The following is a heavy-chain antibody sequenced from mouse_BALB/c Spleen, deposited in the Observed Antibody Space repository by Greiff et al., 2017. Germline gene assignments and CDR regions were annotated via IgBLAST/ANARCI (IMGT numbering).Heavy chain of an antibody. D-gene: IGHD2-4*01. Sequence: EVHLVESGGGLVKPGGSLKLSCAASGFTFSSYAMSWVRQSPEKRLEWVAEISSGGSYTYYPDTVTGRFTISRDNAKNTLYLEMSSLRSEDTAMYYCAISTMITTFAYWGQGTLVTVSA. CDR2: ISSGGSYT. CDR3: AISTMITTFAY. V-gene: IGHV5-9-4*01. CDR1: GFTFSSYA. J-gene: IGHJ3*01.